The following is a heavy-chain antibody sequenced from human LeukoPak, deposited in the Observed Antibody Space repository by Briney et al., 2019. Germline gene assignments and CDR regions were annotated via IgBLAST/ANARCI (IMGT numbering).Heavy chain of an antibody. CDR1: GFTFSSYS. Sequence: GESLRLACAASGFTFSSYSMNWVRQAPGKGLEWVSSISSASTYIYYADSVKGRFTISRDNAKNSLYLQMNSLRAEDTAMYYCARLVWDTTMADGDIDSWGQGTLLIVSS. J-gene: IGHJ4*02. D-gene: IGHD5-18*01. V-gene: IGHV3-21*01. CDR2: ISSASTYI. CDR3: ARLVWDTTMADGDIDS.